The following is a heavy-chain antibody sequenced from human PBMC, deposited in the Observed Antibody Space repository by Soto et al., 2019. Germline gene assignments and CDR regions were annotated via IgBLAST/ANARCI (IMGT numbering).Heavy chain of an antibody. D-gene: IGHD2-2*01. J-gene: IGHJ6*02. CDR1: GFTFSSYA. Sequence: GGSLRLSCAASGFTFSSYAMHWVRQAPGKGLEWVAVISYDGSNKYYADSVKGRFTISRDNSKNTLYLQMNSLRAEDTAVYYCARDPIVVVPAAIGYYYYGMDVWGQGTTVTVSS. CDR3: ARDPIVVVPAAIGYYYYGMDV. CDR2: ISYDGSNK. V-gene: IGHV3-30-3*01.